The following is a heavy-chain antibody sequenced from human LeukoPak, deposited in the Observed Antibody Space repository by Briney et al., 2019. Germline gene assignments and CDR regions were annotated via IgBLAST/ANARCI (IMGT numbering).Heavy chain of an antibody. CDR1: GGSISSSNW. CDR2: IYHSGST. V-gene: IGHV4-4*02. CDR3: ARSLVVVTAPDAFDI. Sequence: PSETLSLTCTVSGGSISSSNWWSWVRQPPGKGLEWIGEIYHSGSTNYNPSLKSRVTISVDKSKNQFSLKLSSVTAADTAVYYCARSLVVVTAPDAFDIWGQGTMVTVSS. D-gene: IGHD2-21*02. J-gene: IGHJ3*02.